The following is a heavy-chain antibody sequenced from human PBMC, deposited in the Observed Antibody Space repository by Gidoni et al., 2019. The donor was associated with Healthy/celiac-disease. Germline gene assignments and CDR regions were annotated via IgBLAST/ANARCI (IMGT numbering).Heavy chain of an antibody. CDR1: GFPFSSYS. CDR3: ARDLLLLGAAAGS. Sequence: EVQLVESGGGLVKPGGSLRLSCAASGFPFSSYSMNWVRQAPGKGLEWVSSISSSSSYIYYADSVKGRFTISRDNAKNSLYLQMNSLRAEDTAVYYCARDLLLLGAAAGSWGQGTLVTVSS. V-gene: IGHV3-21*01. J-gene: IGHJ5*02. D-gene: IGHD6-13*01. CDR2: ISSSSSYI.